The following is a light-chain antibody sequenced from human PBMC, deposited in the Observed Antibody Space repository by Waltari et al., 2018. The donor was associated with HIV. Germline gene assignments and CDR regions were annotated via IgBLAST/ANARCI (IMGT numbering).Light chain of an antibody. CDR3: SAWDSSLSAWV. CDR1: SNTVGYQG. J-gene: IGLJ3*02. Sequence: QAGQSQPPSVSKGLRQTATLTCTGNSNTVGYQGAAWLQQHQGHPPKLLSYRNNNRPSGISERLSASRSGNTASLTITGLQPEDEADYYCSAWDSSLSAWVFGGGTKLTVL. V-gene: IGLV10-54*01. CDR2: RNN.